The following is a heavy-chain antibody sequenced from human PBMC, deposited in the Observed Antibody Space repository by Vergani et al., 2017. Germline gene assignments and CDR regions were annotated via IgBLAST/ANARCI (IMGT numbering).Heavy chain of an antibody. Sequence: EVQLLESGGGLVQPGGSLRLSCAASGFTFSSYSMNWVRQAPGKGLEWVSSISSSSSYIYYADSVKGRFTISRDNAKNSLYLQMNSLRAEDTAVYYCARDRTVGATRYYFDYWGQGTLVTVSS. CDR3: ARDRTVGATRYYFDY. CDR1: GFTFSSYS. V-gene: IGHV3-21*01. CDR2: ISSSSSYI. D-gene: IGHD1-26*01. J-gene: IGHJ4*02.